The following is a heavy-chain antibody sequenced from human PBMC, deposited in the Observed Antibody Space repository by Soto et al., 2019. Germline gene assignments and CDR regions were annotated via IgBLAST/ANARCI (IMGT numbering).Heavy chain of an antibody. Sequence: GESLKISCAASGFTFSSYGMHWVRQAPGKGLEWVAVIWYDGSNKYYADSVKGRFTISRDNSKNTLYLQMNSLRAEDTAVYYCARGLVNTYYSGSGRVDYYGMDVWGQGTTVTVSS. CDR3: ARGLVNTYYSGSGRVDYYGMDV. V-gene: IGHV3-33*01. D-gene: IGHD3-10*01. CDR2: IWYDGSNK. J-gene: IGHJ6*02. CDR1: GFTFSSYG.